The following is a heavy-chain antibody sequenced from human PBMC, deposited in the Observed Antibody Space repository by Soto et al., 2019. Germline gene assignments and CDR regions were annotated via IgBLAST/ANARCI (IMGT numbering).Heavy chain of an antibody. Sequence: GGSLRLSCAASGFTFSGSPIHWVRQASGEGLEWVGRIRSKTDDYATAYAASVKGRFTISRDDSKNTAYLLLNSLRTEDTAMYYCAKDPSFYSNYHYFDYWGQGTLVTVSS. CDR1: GFTFSGSP. CDR3: AKDPSFYSNYHYFDY. V-gene: IGHV3-73*01. J-gene: IGHJ4*02. D-gene: IGHD4-4*01. CDR2: IRSKTDDYAT.